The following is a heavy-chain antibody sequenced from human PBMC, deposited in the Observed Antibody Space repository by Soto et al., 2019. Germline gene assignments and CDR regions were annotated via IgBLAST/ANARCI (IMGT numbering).Heavy chain of an antibody. Sequence: SETLSLTCTVSGGSISSSSYYWGWIRQPPGKGLEWIGSIYYSGSTYYNPSLKSRVTISVDTSKNQFSLKLSSVTAADTAVYYCAVRSKSHTYYYDSSGYLRYWGQGTLVTVSS. CDR3: AVRSKSHTYYYDSSGYLRY. J-gene: IGHJ4*02. CDR1: GGSISSSSYY. D-gene: IGHD3-22*01. V-gene: IGHV4-39*01. CDR2: IYYSGST.